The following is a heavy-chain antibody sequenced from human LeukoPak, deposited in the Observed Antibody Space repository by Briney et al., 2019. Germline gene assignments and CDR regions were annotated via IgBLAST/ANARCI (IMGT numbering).Heavy chain of an antibody. J-gene: IGHJ1*01. D-gene: IGHD3-10*01. V-gene: IGHV1-46*01. CDR1: GYTFTSYY. CDR2: INPGGGST. Sequence: ASVKVSCKASGYTFTSYYMHWVRQAPGQGLQWMGIINPGGGSTSYAQKFQGRVTMTRDTSTSTVYMELSSLRSDDTAVYYCARDYGDSTYFQHWGQGTLVTVSS. CDR3: ARDYGDSTYFQH.